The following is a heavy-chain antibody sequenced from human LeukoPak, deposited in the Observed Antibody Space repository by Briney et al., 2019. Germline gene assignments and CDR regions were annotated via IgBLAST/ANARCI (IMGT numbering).Heavy chain of an antibody. J-gene: IGHJ5*02. Sequence: SETLSLTCTVSGGSISSFYWSWIRQPPGKGLEWIGYIYTSGSTYYNPSLKSRVTISVDTSKNQFSLKLSSVTAADTAVYYCARKEYCSSTSCRRGDNWFDPWGQGTLVTVSS. CDR3: ARKEYCSSTSCRRGDNWFDP. V-gene: IGHV4-4*09. CDR1: GGSISSFY. CDR2: IYTSGST. D-gene: IGHD2-2*01.